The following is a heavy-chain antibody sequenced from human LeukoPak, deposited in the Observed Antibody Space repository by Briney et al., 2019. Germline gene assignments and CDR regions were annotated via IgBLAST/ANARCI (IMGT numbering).Heavy chain of an antibody. CDR1: GGSISSGGYY. CDR2: IYCSGST. V-gene: IGHV4-31*03. J-gene: IGHJ5*02. D-gene: IGHD2-21*02. Sequence: SQTLSLTCTVSGGSISSGGYYWSWIRQHPGKGLEWIGYIYCSGSTYYNPSLKSRVTISVDTSKNQFSLKLSSVTAVDTVVYYCACGDPGWKNWFDPWGQGTLVTVSS. CDR3: ACGDPGWKNWFDP.